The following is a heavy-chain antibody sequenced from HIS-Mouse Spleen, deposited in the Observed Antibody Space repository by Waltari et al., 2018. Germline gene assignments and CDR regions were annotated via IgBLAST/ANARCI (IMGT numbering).Heavy chain of an antibody. CDR3: ARGIAVAGRGAFDI. D-gene: IGHD6-19*01. V-gene: IGHV3-66*01. Sequence: EVQLVESGGGLVQPGGSLRLSCAAAGFTVSSNYMRWVRQAPGKGLEWVSVIYSGGSTYYADSVKGRFTISRDNSKNTLYLQMNSLRAEDTAVYYCARGIAVAGRGAFDIWGQGTMVTVSS. CDR1: GFTVSSNY. CDR2: IYSGGST. J-gene: IGHJ3*02.